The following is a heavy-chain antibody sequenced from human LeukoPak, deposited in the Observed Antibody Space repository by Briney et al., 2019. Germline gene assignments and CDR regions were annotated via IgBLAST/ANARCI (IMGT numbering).Heavy chain of an antibody. CDR2: MNPNSGNT. J-gene: IGHJ4*02. CDR1: GYTFTSYD. V-gene: IGHV1-8*01. D-gene: IGHD2-15*01. Sequence: ASVTVSCKASGYTFTSYDINWVRQATGQGLEWMGWMNPNSGNTGYAQKFQGRVTMTRNTSISTAYMELSSLRSEDTAVYYCARTVAATPLSPETDWGQGTLVTVSS. CDR3: ARTVAATPLSPETD.